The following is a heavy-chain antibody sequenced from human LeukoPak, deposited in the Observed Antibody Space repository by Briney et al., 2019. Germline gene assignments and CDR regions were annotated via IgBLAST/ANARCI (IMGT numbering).Heavy chain of an antibody. D-gene: IGHD2-21*02. CDR2: ISSSSSYT. J-gene: IGHJ4*02. CDR3: ARTALTAFYYFDS. V-gene: IGHV3-11*06. Sequence: GGSLRLSCAASGFTFSDYYMSWIRQAPGKGLEWVSYISSSSSYTNYADSVKGRFTTSRDNAKNSLYLQMNSLRDEDTAVYYCARTALTAFYYFDSWGQGTMVTVSS. CDR1: GFTFSDYY.